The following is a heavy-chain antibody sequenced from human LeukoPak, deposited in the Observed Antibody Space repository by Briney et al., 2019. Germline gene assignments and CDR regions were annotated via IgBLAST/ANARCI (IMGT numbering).Heavy chain of an antibody. J-gene: IGHJ6*03. D-gene: IGHD3-9*01. Sequence: GGSLRLSCAASGFTFSSDVMSWVRQAPGKGLEWVSAISGSGGRTYYADSVKGRFTISRDNSKNTLYLQMNSLRAEDTAVYYCARGPSYYDILTGYRYYYYMDVWGKGTTVTISS. CDR2: ISGSGGRT. CDR3: ARGPSYYDILTGYRYYYYMDV. CDR1: GFTFSSDV. V-gene: IGHV3-23*01.